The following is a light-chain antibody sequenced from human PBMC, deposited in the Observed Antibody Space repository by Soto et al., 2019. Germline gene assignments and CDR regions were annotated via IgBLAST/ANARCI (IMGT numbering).Light chain of an antibody. CDR2: DNN. J-gene: IGLJ3*02. Sequence: QAVVTQPPSVSAAPGQKVTISCSGSSSNIGNNYVSWYQQLPGTAPQLLIYDNNQRPSGIPDRFSGSKSGTSATLGITGLQTGDEADYYCGTWDSSLSAWVFGGGTKVTVL. CDR1: SSNIGNNY. CDR3: GTWDSSLSAWV. V-gene: IGLV1-51*01.